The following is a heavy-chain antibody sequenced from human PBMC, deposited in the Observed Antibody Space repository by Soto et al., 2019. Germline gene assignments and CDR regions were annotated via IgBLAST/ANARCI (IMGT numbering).Heavy chain of an antibody. J-gene: IGHJ4*02. CDR3: ARDYGSSQAFDY. CDR1: GFTFSSYG. Sequence: ESVGGVVQPGRSLRLSCAASGFTFSSYGMHWVRQAPGKGLEWVAVIWYDGSNKYYADSVKGRFTISRDNSKNTLYLQMNSLRAEDTAVYYCARDYGSSQAFDYWGQGTLVTVSS. V-gene: IGHV3-33*01. D-gene: IGHD1-26*01. CDR2: IWYDGSNK.